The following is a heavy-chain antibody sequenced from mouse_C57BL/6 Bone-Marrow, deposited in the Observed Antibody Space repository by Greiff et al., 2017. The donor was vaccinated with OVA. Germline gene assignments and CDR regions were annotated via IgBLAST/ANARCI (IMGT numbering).Heavy chain of an antibody. Sequence: QVQLQQPGAELVRPGTSVKLSCKASGYTFTSYWMHWVKQRPGQGLEWIGVIDPADSYTKYNQKFKGKDTLTVDTSSSTASLHLSRLTSEDSAVYYCASEYSSCSQAWFAYWGQGTLVTVSS. CDR2: IDPADSYT. J-gene: IGHJ3*01. CDR1: GYTFTSYW. V-gene: IGHV1-59*01. CDR3: ASEYSSCSQAWFAY. D-gene: IGHD3-2*02.